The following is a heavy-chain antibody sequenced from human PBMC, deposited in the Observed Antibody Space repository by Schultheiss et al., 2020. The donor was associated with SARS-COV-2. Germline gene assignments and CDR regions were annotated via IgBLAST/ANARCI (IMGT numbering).Heavy chain of an antibody. CDR3: ARSSSGWFGVDV. J-gene: IGHJ6*02. CDR2: INSGGST. D-gene: IGHD6-19*01. Sequence: GGSLRLSCAASGFTVSSNYMSWVRQAPGKGLEWVSVINSGGSTYYADSVKGRFTISRHSSKNTLYLQANSLRVEDTAVYYCARSSSGWFGVDVWGQGTTVTVSS. CDR1: GFTVSSNY. V-gene: IGHV3-53*04.